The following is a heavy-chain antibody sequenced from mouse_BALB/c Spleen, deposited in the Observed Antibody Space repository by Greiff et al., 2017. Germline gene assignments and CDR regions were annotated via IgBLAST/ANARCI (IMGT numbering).Heavy chain of an antibody. Sequence: EVQRVESGGGLVQPGGSLKLSCAASGFTFSSYTMSWVRQTPEKRLEWVAYISNGGGSTYYPDTVKGRFTISRDNAKNTLYLQMSSLKSEDTAMYYCASYDYPSWFAYWGQGTLVTVSA. J-gene: IGHJ3*01. CDR2: ISNGGGST. CDR1: GFTFSSYT. D-gene: IGHD2-4*01. CDR3: ASYDYPSWFAY. V-gene: IGHV5-12-2*01.